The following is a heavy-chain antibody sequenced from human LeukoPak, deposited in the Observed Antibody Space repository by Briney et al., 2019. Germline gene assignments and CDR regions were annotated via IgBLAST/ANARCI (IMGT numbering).Heavy chain of an antibody. CDR2: ITSSRSAT. V-gene: IGHV3-48*01. J-gene: IGHJ6*03. Sequence: PGGSPRLSCAASGFTFSSYGMHWIRQAPGKGLEWVSYITSSRSATYYADSVKGRFTISRDNGKNSLYLQMHSLRAADTAVYYCARMYTGSYGPYYFMDVWGKGTTVTVSS. CDR3: ARMYTGSYGPYYFMDV. D-gene: IGHD1-26*01. CDR1: GFTFSSYG.